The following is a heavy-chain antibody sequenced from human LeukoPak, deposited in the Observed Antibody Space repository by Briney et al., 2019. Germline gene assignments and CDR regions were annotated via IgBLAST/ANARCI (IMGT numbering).Heavy chain of an antibody. D-gene: IGHD3-22*01. Sequence: SETLSLTCAVYGGSFSGYYWSWIRQPRGKGLEWIGEINHSGSTNYNPSLKSRVTISVDTSKNQFSLKLSSVTAADTAVYYCARGPRRRYYYDSSGYYSEYFQHWARAPWSPSPQ. CDR3: ARGPRRRYYYDSSGYYSEYFQH. J-gene: IGHJ1*01. CDR2: INHSGST. V-gene: IGHV4-34*01. CDR1: GGSFSGYY.